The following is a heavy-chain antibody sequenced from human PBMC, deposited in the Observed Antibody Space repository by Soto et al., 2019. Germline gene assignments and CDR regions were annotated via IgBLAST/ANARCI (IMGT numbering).Heavy chain of an antibody. J-gene: IGHJ6*03. D-gene: IGHD1-26*01. CDR3: ARDPGETARYYYYMDV. CDR1: GGTFSSYT. CDR2: IIPILGIA. Sequence: ASVKVSCKASGGTFSSYTISWVRQAPGQGLEWMGRIIPILGIANYAQKFQGRVTITADKSTSTAYMELSSLRSEDTAVYYCARDPGETARYYYYMDVWGKGTTVTVSS. V-gene: IGHV1-69*04.